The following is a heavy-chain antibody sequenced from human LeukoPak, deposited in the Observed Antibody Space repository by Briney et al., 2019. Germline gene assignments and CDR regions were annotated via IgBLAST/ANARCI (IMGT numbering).Heavy chain of an antibody. V-gene: IGHV3-30*04. Sequence: GGSLRLSCAASGFTFSSYAMHWVRQAPGKGLEWVAVISYDGSNKYYADSVKGRFTISRDNSKNTLYLQMNSLRAEDMALYYCAKDFFSDYTAGGIDYWGQGTLVTVSS. D-gene: IGHD5-18*01. J-gene: IGHJ4*02. CDR3: AKDFFSDYTAGGIDY. CDR1: GFTFSSYA. CDR2: ISYDGSNK.